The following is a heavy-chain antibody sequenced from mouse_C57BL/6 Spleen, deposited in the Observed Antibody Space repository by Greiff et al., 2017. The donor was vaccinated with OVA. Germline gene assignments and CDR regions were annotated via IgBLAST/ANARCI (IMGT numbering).Heavy chain of an antibody. CDR1: GYTFTSYW. V-gene: IGHV1-55*01. Sequence: VQLQQPGAELVKPGASVKMSCKASGYTFTSYWITWVKQRPGQGLEWIGDIYHGSGSTNYNEKFKSKATLTVDTSSSTAYMQLSSLTSEDSAVYYCVITTSYYYAIDYWGQGTSVTVSS. CDR3: VITTSYYYAIDY. CDR2: IYHGSGST. J-gene: IGHJ4*01. D-gene: IGHD2-4*01.